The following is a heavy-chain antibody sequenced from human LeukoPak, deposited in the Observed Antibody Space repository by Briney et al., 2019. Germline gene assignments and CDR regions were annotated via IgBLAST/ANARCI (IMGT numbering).Heavy chain of an antibody. CDR1: GFTFSSYS. Sequence: GGSLRLSCAVSGFTFSSYSMNWVRQAPGKGLEWVSSISSSSSYIYYADSVKGRFTISRDNAKNSLYLQMNSLRAEDTAVYYCARVDYDYGDLFDYWGQGTLVTVSS. CDR3: ARVDYDYGDLFDY. J-gene: IGHJ4*02. V-gene: IGHV3-21*01. CDR2: ISSSSSYI. D-gene: IGHD4-17*01.